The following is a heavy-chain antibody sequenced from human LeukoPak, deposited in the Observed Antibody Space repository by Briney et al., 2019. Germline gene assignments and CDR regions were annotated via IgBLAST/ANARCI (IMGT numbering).Heavy chain of an antibody. D-gene: IGHD3-3*01. J-gene: IGHJ6*02. CDR1: GFTFSSYG. V-gene: IGHV3-30*18. Sequence: GRSLRLSRAASGFTFSSYGMHWVRQAPGKGLEWVAVISYDGSNKYYADSVKGRFTISRDNSKNTLYLQMNSLRAEDTAVYYCAKDPADFWSGYGDYYGMDVWGQGTTVTVSS. CDR3: AKDPADFWSGYGDYYGMDV. CDR2: ISYDGSNK.